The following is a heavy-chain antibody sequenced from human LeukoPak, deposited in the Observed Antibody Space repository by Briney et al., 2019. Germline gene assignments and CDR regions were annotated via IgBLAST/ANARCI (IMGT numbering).Heavy chain of an antibody. J-gene: IGHJ4*02. D-gene: IGHD2-2*01. CDR3: ARGAAAY. CDR2: ISYDGSNK. CDR1: GFTFSTYV. V-gene: IGHV3-30*04. Sequence: PGGSLRLSCVASGFTFSTYVMHWVRQAPGKGLEWVAVISYDGSNKYYADSVKGRFTISRDNAKNSLYLQMNSLRAEDTAVYYCARGAAAYWGQGTLVTVSS.